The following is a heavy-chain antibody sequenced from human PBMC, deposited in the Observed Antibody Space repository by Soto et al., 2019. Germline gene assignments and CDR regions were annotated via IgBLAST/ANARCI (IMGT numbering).Heavy chain of an antibody. CDR1: GGSISSGGYY. CDR2: IYYSGST. J-gene: IGHJ4*02. CDR3: ARGTGGAIVHYFDY. Sequence: QVQLQESGPGLVKPSQTLSLTCTVSGGSISSGGYYWSWIRQHPGKGLEWIGYIYYSGSTYYNPSLKSRGTMSVDTAKNQCSLKLSSVTAADTAVYYCARGTGGAIVHYFDYWGQGTLVTVSS. V-gene: IGHV4-31*03. D-gene: IGHD3-16*01.